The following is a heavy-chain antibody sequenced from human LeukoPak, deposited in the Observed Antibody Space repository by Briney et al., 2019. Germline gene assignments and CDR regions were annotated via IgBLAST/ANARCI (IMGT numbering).Heavy chain of an antibody. Sequence: GGSLRLSCEVSGFRLTTYGTHWVRQAPGKGLEWLAYIPFDGSDEYYVDSVKGRFSISRDNSKNTLFLQMNSLRPEDTAVYYCARIAVAGMDYWGQGTLVTVSS. J-gene: IGHJ4*02. CDR2: IPFDGSDE. CDR3: ARIAVAGMDY. V-gene: IGHV3-30*02. CDR1: GFRLTTYG. D-gene: IGHD6-19*01.